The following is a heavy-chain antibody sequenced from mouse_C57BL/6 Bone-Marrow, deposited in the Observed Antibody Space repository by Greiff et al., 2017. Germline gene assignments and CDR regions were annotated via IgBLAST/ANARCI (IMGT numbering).Heavy chain of an antibody. D-gene: IGHD1-1*01. CDR1: GFTFSSYG. CDR3: ARHGSSLAWFAY. V-gene: IGHV5-6*01. CDR2: ISSGGSYT. J-gene: IGHJ3*01. Sequence: EVHLVESGGDLVKPGGSLKLSCAASGFTFSSYGMSWVRQTPDKRLEWVATISSGGSYTYYPDSVKGRFTISRDNAKNTLYLQMSSLKSEYTAMYYCARHGSSLAWFAYWGQGTLVTVSA.